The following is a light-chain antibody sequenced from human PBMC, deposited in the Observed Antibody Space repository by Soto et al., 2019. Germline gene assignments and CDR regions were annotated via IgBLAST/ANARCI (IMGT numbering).Light chain of an antibody. Sequence: EIVLTQSPGILSLSPGERASLSCGASQSISSSFLAWYQQKPGQAPRLLIYGASSRANGIPDRFSGSGSGTDFTLTISRLEPEDFAVYYCQQYNNWPWTFGQGTKVDI. CDR2: GAS. CDR1: QSISSSF. J-gene: IGKJ1*01. CDR3: QQYNNWPWT. V-gene: IGKV3-20*01.